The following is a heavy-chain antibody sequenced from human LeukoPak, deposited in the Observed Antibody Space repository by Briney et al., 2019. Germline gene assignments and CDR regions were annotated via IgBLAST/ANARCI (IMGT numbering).Heavy chain of an antibody. D-gene: IGHD3-22*01. J-gene: IGHJ4*02. CDR1: GGSFSDYY. CDR3: ARVTGYMIEDYFDY. CDR2: INHSGST. Sequence: PSETLSLTCAVYGGSFSDYYWSWIRQPPGKGLEWIGEINHSGSTNYKPSLKSRVTISVETSKNQFSLKLRSVTAADTAVYYCARVTGYMIEDYFDYWGQGTLVTVSS. V-gene: IGHV4-34*01.